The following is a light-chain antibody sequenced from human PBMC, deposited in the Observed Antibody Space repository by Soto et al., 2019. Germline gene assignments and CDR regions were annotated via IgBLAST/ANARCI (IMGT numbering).Light chain of an antibody. J-gene: IGLJ2*01. CDR1: SGSIASNN. CDR2: EDN. Sequence: NFMLTQPHSVSESPGKTVTISCTRSSGSIASNNVQWYQQRPGSAPTTVIYEDNQRPSGVPDRFSGSTDGSSNSASLTIYGLQTEDEADYYCQSYDSSFVVFDGGTKLTVL. CDR3: QSYDSSFVV. V-gene: IGLV6-57*04.